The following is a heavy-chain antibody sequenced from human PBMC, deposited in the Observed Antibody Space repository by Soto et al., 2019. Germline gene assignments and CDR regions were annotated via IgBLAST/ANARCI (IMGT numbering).Heavy chain of an antibody. CDR1: GGSISSYY. J-gene: IGHJ6*03. CDR3: ARGRLGKYSGYDLYYYYMDV. Sequence: SETLSLTCTVSGGSISSYYWSWIRQPPGKGLEWIGYIYYSGSTNYNPSLKSRVTISVDTSKNQFSLKLSSVTAADTAVYYCARGRLGKYSGYDLYYYYMDVWGKGTTVTVSS. D-gene: IGHD5-12*01. CDR2: IYYSGST. V-gene: IGHV4-59*01.